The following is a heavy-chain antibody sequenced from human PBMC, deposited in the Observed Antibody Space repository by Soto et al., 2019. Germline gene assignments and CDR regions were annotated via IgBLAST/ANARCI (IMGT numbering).Heavy chain of an antibody. CDR3: AKNLPRTGRFDY. J-gene: IGHJ4*02. Sequence: SETLSLTCSLSGASITSTTYFWAWIPQPPGKGLEWVGSIYCGGTNHYNPALKSRTTISVDGSRNQFSLQVSSVTAADTAVYYCAKNLPRTGRFDYWGQGTVVT. CDR2: IYCGGTN. V-gene: IGHV4-39*01. CDR1: GASITSTTYF.